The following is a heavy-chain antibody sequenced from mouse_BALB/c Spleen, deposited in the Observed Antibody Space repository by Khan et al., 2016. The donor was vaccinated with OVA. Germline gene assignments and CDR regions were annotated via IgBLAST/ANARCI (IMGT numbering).Heavy chain of an antibody. D-gene: IGHD1-1*01. V-gene: IGHV5-6-5*01. CDR1: GFTFSRFP. J-gene: IGHJ2*01. Sequence: EVELVESGGGLVKPGGSLKLSCAASGFTFSRFPMSWVRQTPEKRLEWVASIGSGGSTYYPDSVKGRFTISRDNARNILYLQMSSLRSEDTAIYFCGRVNGTSGVDYWGQGTTLTDSS. CDR3: GRVNGTSGVDY. CDR2: IGSGGST.